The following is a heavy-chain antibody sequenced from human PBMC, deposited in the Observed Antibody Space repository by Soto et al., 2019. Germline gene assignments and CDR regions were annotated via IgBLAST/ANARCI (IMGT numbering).Heavy chain of an antibody. V-gene: IGHV4-39*01. J-gene: IGHJ4*02. D-gene: IGHD2-15*01. CDR1: SGSISGTGYY. Sequence: SETLSLTCTVSSGSISGTGYYWGWIRQPPGKGLEWIGNIYYNGNTYYNTSLKSRVTISVDTSKNQFSLKLSSVTAADTALYFCAILRIYCSGGSCYSSFDYWGQGTLVT. CDR2: IYYNGNT. CDR3: AILRIYCSGGSCYSSFDY.